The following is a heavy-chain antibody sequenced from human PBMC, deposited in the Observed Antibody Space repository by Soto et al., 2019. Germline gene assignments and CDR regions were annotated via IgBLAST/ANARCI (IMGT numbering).Heavy chain of an antibody. J-gene: IGHJ4*02. CDR2: ISYDGSNK. Sequence: HPGGSLRLSCAASGFTFSSYAMHWVRQAPGKGLEWAAVISYDGSNKYYADSVKGRFTISRDNSKNTLYLQMNSLRAEDTAVYYCAIGAYSYDSLSYWGQGTLVTVSS. CDR3: AIGAYSYDSLSY. V-gene: IGHV3-30-3*01. CDR1: GFTFSSYA. D-gene: IGHD3-22*01.